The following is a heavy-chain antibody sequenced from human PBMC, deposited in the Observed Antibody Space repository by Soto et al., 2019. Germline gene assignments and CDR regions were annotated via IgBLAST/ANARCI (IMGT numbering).Heavy chain of an antibody. Sequence: QVQLVQSGAEVKKPGASVKVSCKASGYTFTSYAMHWVRQAPGQRLEWMGWINAGNGNTKYSQKFQGRVTITRDTSASIAYMELSSLRSEETAVYYCARGALWFGEFADIWGQGTMVTVSS. CDR3: ARGALWFGEFADI. V-gene: IGHV1-3*01. CDR2: INAGNGNT. D-gene: IGHD3-10*01. J-gene: IGHJ3*02. CDR1: GYTFTSYA.